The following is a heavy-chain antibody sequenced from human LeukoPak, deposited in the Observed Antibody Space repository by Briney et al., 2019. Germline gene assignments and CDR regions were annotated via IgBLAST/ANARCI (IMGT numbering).Heavy chain of an antibody. D-gene: IGHD1-26*01. V-gene: IGHV3-7*04. CDR1: GFTFSSYW. CDR2: IKQDGSEK. CDR3: ARGSIVGASNFDY. Sequence: GGSLRLSCAASGFTFSSYWMSWVRQAPGKGLEWVANIKQDGSEKYYVDSVKGRFTISRDNAKNSLYLQMNSLRAEDTAVYYCARGSIVGASNFDYWGQGTLVTVSS. J-gene: IGHJ4*02.